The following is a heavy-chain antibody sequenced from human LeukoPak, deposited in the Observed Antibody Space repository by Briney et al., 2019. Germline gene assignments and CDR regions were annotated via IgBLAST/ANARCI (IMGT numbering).Heavy chain of an antibody. Sequence: SETLSLTCTVSGDSISSSSYYWGWIRQPPGKGLEWIGSIYYSGSTHYNPSLKSRVTISVDTSKNQFSLKLSSVTAADTAVYYCARYRFSSGWLALLNWFDPWGQGTLVTVSS. CDR2: IYYSGST. D-gene: IGHD6-19*01. CDR3: ARYRFSSGWLALLNWFDP. J-gene: IGHJ5*02. CDR1: GDSISSSSYY. V-gene: IGHV4-39*01.